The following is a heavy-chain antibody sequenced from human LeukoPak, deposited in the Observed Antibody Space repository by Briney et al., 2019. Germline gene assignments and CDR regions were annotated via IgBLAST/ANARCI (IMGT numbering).Heavy chain of an antibody. CDR1: GGSVSSGSYY. CDR3: AREVEYGDYVSGYYFDY. D-gene: IGHD4-17*01. CDR2: IYYSGST. Sequence: SETLSLTCTVSGGSVSSGSYYWGWIRQPPGKGLEWIGYIYYSGSTNYNPSLKSRVTISVDTSKNQFSLKLSSVTAADTAVYYCAREVEYGDYVSGYYFDYWGEGTLVTVSS. J-gene: IGHJ4*02. V-gene: IGHV4-61*01.